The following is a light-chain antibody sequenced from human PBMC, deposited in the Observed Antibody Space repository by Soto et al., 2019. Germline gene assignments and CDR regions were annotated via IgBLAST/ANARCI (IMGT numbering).Light chain of an antibody. Sequence: EIVMTQSPATLSVSPGERATLSCVASQSVSSNLAWYQQKPGQAPRLLIYGASTRATGIPARSSGSGSGTEFTLTISTLQSEDFAVYYCQQYNNWPPVTFGQGTKADIK. V-gene: IGKV3-15*01. J-gene: IGKJ2*01. CDR3: QQYNNWPPVT. CDR1: QSVSSN. CDR2: GAS.